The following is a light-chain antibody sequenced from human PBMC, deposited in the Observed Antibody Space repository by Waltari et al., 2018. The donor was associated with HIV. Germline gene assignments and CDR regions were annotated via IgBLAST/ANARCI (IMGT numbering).Light chain of an antibody. CDR2: KAS. J-gene: IGKJ2*01. CDR1: QAISVW. CDR3: QQYSRPMYT. V-gene: IGKV1-5*03. Sequence: IQMTQSTSTLSASVGERVAITCRASQAISVWLAWYQQKPGKAPKLLIYKASSLESGVPSRFSGSGSGTEFTLTISSLHPDDFATYYCQQYSRPMYTFGQGTKLEIK.